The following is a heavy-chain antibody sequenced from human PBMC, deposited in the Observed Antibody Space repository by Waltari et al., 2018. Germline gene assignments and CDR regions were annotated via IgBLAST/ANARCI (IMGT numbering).Heavy chain of an antibody. J-gene: IGHJ4*02. CDR3: ARLQQGVALLDY. CDR2: IYYSGST. V-gene: IGHV4-39*01. Sequence: QLQLQESGPGLVKPSETLSLTCTVSGGSISSSSYYWGWIRQPPGKGLEWIGSIYYSGSTYYNPSLKSRVTIAVDTSKNQFSLKLSSVTAADTAVYYCARLQQGVALLDYWGQGTLVTVSS. D-gene: IGHD3-3*01. CDR1: GGSISSSSYY.